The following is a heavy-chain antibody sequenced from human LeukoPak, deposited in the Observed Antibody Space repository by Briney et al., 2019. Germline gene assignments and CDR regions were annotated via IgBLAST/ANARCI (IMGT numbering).Heavy chain of an antibody. CDR2: INPNSGGT. J-gene: IGHJ4*02. D-gene: IGHD1-26*01. CDR1: GYIFTDYY. CDR3: ARGELPYYY. V-gene: IGHV1-2*06. Sequence: LRASVKVSCKASGYIFTDYYMHWVRQAPGQELGWMGRINPNSGGTNYAQKFQGRVTMTRDTSISTAYMELSRLRSDDTAVYYCARGELPYYYWGQGTLVTVSS.